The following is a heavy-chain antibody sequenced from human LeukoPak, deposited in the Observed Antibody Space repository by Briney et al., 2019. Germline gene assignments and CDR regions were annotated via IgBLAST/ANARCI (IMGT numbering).Heavy chain of an antibody. V-gene: IGHV1-69*13. Sequence: ASVKASCKASGGTFSSYAISWVRQAPGQGREWMGGIIPIFGTANYAQKFQGRVTITADESTSTAYMELSSLRSEDTAVYYCARGRIVVVPAAMSWFDPWGQGTLVTVSS. J-gene: IGHJ5*02. CDR3: ARGRIVVVPAAMSWFDP. CDR2: IIPIFGTA. D-gene: IGHD2-2*01. CDR1: GGTFSSYA.